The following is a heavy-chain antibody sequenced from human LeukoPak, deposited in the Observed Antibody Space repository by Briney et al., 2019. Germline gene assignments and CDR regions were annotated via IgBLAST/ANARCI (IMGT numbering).Heavy chain of an antibody. J-gene: IGHJ4*02. CDR2: TYPGGNT. CDR3: ARDWDYYDSSGYDHPFDY. D-gene: IGHD3-22*01. CDR1: GLSVSTNY. Sequence: GGSLRLSCIVSGLSVSTNYMSWVRQAPGKGLDYVSFTYPGGNTYYPDSVKGRFTISRDNSKNTLYLQMNSLRAEDTAVYYCARDWDYYDSSGYDHPFDYWGQGTLVTVSS. V-gene: IGHV3-66*01.